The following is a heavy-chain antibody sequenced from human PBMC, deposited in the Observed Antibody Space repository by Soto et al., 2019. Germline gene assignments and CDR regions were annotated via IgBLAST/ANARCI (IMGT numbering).Heavy chain of an antibody. CDR2: ISAYNGNT. CDR1: GYTLTSYG. CDR3: ASSWLVVAATQGAFDI. D-gene: IGHD2-15*01. V-gene: IGHV1-18*01. Sequence: ASVKVSCKASGYTLTSYGISWVRQAPGQGLEWMGWISAYNGNTNYAQKLQGRVTMTTDTSTSTAYMELRSLRSDDTAVYYCASSWLVVAATQGAFDIWGQGTMVTVSS. J-gene: IGHJ3*02.